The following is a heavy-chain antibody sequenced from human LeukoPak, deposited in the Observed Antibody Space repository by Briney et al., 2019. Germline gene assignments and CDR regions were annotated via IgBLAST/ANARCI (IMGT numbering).Heavy chain of an antibody. J-gene: IGHJ4*02. CDR3: ARENNDYGGKKAFDY. V-gene: IGHV4-30-4*01. D-gene: IGHD4-23*01. Sequence: ASETLSLTCAVSGGSSLSGDYFWSWIRQPPGKCLEWLGHIHYSGNTYYNPSLKSRVSISVDTSKNQFSLKLSSVTAADTAVYYCARENNDYGGKKAFDYWGQGTLVTVSS. CDR1: GGSSLSGDYF. CDR2: IHYSGNT.